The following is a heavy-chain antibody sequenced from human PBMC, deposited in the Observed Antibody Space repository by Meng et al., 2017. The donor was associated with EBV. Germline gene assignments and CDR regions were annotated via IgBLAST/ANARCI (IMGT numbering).Heavy chain of an antibody. V-gene: IGHV1-18*01. D-gene: IGHD2-21*02. Sequence: QVQLWRSGARVNKPGAAVTFSAKASGYTFTSYGISWVRQAPGQGLEWMGWISAYNGNTNYAQKLQGRVTMTTDTSTSTAYMELRSLRSDNTAVYYCACRGDRTDYWGQGTLVTVSS. J-gene: IGHJ4*02. CDR1: GYTFTSYG. CDR3: ACRGDRTDY. CDR2: ISAYNGNT.